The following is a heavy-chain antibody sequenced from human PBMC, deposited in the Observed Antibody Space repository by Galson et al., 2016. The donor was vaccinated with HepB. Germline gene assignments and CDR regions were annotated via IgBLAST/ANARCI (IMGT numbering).Heavy chain of an antibody. J-gene: IGHJ4*02. CDR1: GFTFSSYW. V-gene: IGHV3-74*01. Sequence: SLRLSCAASGFTFSSYWMHWVRQAPGKGLVWVSRINSDGSSATSADSVKGRFTISRDNAKNTLYLQLNSLRAEDTAVYHCGRETCIGGSCYLDYWGQGTLVTVSS. CDR3: GRETCIGGSCYLDY. D-gene: IGHD2-15*01. CDR2: INSDGSSA.